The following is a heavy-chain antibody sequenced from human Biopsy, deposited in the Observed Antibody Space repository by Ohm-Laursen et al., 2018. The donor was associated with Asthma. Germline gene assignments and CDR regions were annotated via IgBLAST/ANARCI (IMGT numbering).Heavy chain of an antibody. D-gene: IGHD4-17*01. CDR3: ARDYDGDYVQRHLPLAY. V-gene: IGHV1-69*15. CDR1: GGTFSTFG. Sequence: SSVKVSCKSSGGTFSTFGISWVRQAPGQGLEWTGRIIPFYGTATYAQNFQGRLTLTADESTSTAYMELSSLRSEDTAVYFCARDYDGDYVQRHLPLAYWGQGTLVTVSS. J-gene: IGHJ4*02. CDR2: IIPFYGTA.